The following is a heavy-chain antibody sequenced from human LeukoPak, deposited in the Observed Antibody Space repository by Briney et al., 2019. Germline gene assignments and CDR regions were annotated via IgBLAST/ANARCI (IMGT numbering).Heavy chain of an antibody. D-gene: IGHD6-25*01. CDR1: GFTFSSYT. Sequence: GGSLRLSCAASGFTFSSYTMSWVRQPPATGLEWVSGMSGSGVTTNYADSVKGRFTISRDNSKNTLYLQMNSLRADDTAVYYCAKRSSGCFQHWGQGTLVTVSS. V-gene: IGHV3-23*01. CDR2: MSGSGVTT. J-gene: IGHJ1*01. CDR3: AKRSSGCFQH.